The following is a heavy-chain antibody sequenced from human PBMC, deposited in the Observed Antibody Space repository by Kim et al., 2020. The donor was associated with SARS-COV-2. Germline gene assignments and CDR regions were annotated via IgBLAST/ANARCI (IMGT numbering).Heavy chain of an antibody. CDR2: VNTYGGST. CDR3: ARSKYYGSGSCPAY. CDR1: GYTFTTYY. J-gene: IGHJ4*02. D-gene: IGHD3-10*01. V-gene: IGHV1-46*01. Sequence: ASVKVSCKASGYTFTTYYIHWVRQAPGQGLECVGIVNTYGGSTSYAQKFQGRVTMTRDRSTSTVYMDMSRLTSEDTAVYYCARSKYYGSGSCPAYWGQGTRVTVSS.